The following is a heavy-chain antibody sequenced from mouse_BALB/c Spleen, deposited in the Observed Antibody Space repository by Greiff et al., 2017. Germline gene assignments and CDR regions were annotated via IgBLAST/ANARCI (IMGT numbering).Heavy chain of an antibody. CDR3: ARDGDDYDAWFAY. J-gene: IGHJ3*01. CDR1: GFSLTSYG. CDR2: IWAGGST. Sequence: VKVVESGPGLVAPSQSLSITCTVSGFSLTSYGVHWVRQPPGKGLEWLGVIWAGGSTNYNSALMSRLSISKDNSKSQVFLKMNSLQTDDTAMYYCARDGDDYDAWFAYWGQGTLVTVSA. D-gene: IGHD2-4*01. V-gene: IGHV2-9*02.